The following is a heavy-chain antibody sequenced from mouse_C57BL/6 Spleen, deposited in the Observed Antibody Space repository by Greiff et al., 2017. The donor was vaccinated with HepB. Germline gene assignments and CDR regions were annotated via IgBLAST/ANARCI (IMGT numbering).Heavy chain of an antibody. Sequence: EVKLMESGGGLVKPGGSLKLSCAASGFTFSSYAMSWVRQTPEKRLEWVATISDGGSYTYYPDNVKGRFTISRDNAKNNRYMQMSHLKSEDTAMYYCARGDYSNVLFDYWGEGTTLTVSS. J-gene: IGHJ2*01. CDR1: GFTFSSYA. V-gene: IGHV5-4*03. D-gene: IGHD2-5*01. CDR3: ARGDYSNVLFDY. CDR2: ISDGGSYT.